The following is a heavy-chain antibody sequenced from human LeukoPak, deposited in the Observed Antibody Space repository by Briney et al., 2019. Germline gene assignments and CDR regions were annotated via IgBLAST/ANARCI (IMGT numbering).Heavy chain of an antibody. J-gene: IGHJ5*02. V-gene: IGHV4-59*08. CDR1: GGSITTYY. CDR2: IYYTGST. Sequence: SETLSLTCTVSGGSITTYYWSWIRQPPGKGLEWIAYIYYTGSTNYNPSLKSRVTISVDTSKNQVSLKLSSVTAAETAVYYCARHYSITGGRLSGYWLDPWGQGTLVTVSS. D-gene: IGHD7-27*01. CDR3: ARHYSITGGRLSGYWLDP.